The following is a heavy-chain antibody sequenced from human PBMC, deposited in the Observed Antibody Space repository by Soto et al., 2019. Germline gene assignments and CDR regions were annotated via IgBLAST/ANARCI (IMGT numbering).Heavy chain of an antibody. CDR1: GGSFSGYY. CDR2: INHSGST. Sequence: KTSETLSLTCAVYGGSFSGYYWSWIRQPPGKGLEWIGEINHSGSTNYNPSLKSRVTISVDTSKNQFSLKLSSVTAADTAVYYCARGRTGKDYWGQGTLVTVS. CDR3: ARGRTGKDY. J-gene: IGHJ4*02. V-gene: IGHV4-34*01.